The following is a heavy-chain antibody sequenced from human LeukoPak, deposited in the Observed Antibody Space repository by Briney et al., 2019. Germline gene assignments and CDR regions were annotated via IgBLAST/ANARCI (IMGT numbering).Heavy chain of an antibody. D-gene: IGHD6-6*01. Sequence: GGSLRLSCAASGFTFSSYAMSWVRQAPGKGLEWVANIKQDGSEKYYVDSVKGRFTISRDNAKNSLYLQMNSLRAEDTAVYYCARDQYSSSGGMDVWGQGTTVTASS. J-gene: IGHJ6*02. CDR1: GFTFSSYA. V-gene: IGHV3-7*03. CDR2: IKQDGSEK. CDR3: ARDQYSSSGGMDV.